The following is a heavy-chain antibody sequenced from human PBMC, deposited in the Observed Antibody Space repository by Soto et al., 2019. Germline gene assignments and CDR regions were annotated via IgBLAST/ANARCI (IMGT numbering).Heavy chain of an antibody. Sequence: QVQLQESGPGLVKPSETLSLTCTVSGGSISSSYWSWIRQSPGKGLEWIGYMYYSGSTNYNPSLKSRVTISIDTSRNQFSLKLSSVTAADTAVYYCARGTFGVVKDWGQGTLVTVSS. D-gene: IGHD3-3*01. CDR1: GGSISSSY. CDR2: MYYSGST. CDR3: ARGTFGVVKD. V-gene: IGHV4-59*01. J-gene: IGHJ4*02.